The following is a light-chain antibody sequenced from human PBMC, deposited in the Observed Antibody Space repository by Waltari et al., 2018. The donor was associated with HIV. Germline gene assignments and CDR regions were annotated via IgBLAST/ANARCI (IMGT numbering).Light chain of an antibody. CDR1: RSNIGSNT. V-gene: IGLV1-44*01. J-gene: IGLJ3*02. Sequence: QSVLTQPPSASGTPGQRVTISCSGTRSNIGSNTVNWYQLLPGTAPKLLIYNDKDRPSGDPGRFSGPRSGGSAPLAISGLPPEDEADDYCSSWDDRLNGQGVFVGGTQLTVL. CDR2: NDK. CDR3: SSWDDRLNGQGV.